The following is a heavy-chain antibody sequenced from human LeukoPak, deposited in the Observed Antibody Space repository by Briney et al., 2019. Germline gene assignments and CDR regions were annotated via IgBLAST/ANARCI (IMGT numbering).Heavy chain of an antibody. J-gene: IGHJ3*02. V-gene: IGHV3-30*02. Sequence: GGALRLSCGPSGFPFRKYNKHWVPPAPGKGVGWVAVIRYEGINKYYADSVKSRFTISRDNSKNTLYLQMNSLKAEDTAVYYCANYGSGNYGAFDIWGQGTMVTVSS. D-gene: IGHD3-10*01. CDR2: IRYEGINK. CDR3: ANYGSGNYGAFDI. CDR1: GFPFRKYN.